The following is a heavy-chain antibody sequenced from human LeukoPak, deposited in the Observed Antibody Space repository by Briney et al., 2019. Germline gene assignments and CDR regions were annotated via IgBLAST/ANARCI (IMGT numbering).Heavy chain of an antibody. CDR2: ISGSGGST. Sequence: GGSLRLSCAASGFTFSSYAMSWVRQAPGKGLEWVSAISGSGGSTYYADSVKGRFTISRDNFKSTLYLQMNSLRAEDTAVYYCAKGWGYCSGGSCYSDYYYGMDVWGQGTTVTVSS. V-gene: IGHV3-23*01. CDR1: GFTFSSYA. CDR3: AKGWGYCSGGSCYSDYYYGMDV. D-gene: IGHD2-15*01. J-gene: IGHJ6*02.